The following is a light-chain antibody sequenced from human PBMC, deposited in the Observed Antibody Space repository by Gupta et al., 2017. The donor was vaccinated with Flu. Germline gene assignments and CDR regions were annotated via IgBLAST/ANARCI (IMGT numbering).Light chain of an antibody. J-gene: IGLJ2*01. V-gene: IGLV3-1*01. Sequence: SPGHTASITGSGEKLRDQYACWYQQKPGQSPLLVINQDTKRPSGIPGRFSGSNSVNTVTLTISGTQAMDEADYYCQAWDNSTAIFGVGTKLTVL. CDR1: KLRDQY. CDR3: QAWDNSTAI. CDR2: QDT.